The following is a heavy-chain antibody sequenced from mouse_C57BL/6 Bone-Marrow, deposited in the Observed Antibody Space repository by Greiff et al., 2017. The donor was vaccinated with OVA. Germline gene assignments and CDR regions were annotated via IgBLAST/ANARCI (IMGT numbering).Heavy chain of an antibody. V-gene: IGHV14-3*01. D-gene: IGHD2-2*01. CDR3: ASQRLRRTRYAMDY. CDR1: GFNIKNTY. CDR2: IDPANGNT. J-gene: IGHJ4*01. Sequence: VQLKESVAELVRPGASVKLSCTASGFNIKNTYMHWVKQRPEQGLEWIGRIDPANGNTKYAPKFQGKATITADTSSNTAYLQLSRLTSEDTAIYYCASQRLRRTRYAMDYWGQGTSVTVSS.